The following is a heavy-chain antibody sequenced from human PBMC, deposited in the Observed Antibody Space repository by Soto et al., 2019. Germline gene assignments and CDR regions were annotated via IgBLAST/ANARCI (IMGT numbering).Heavy chain of an antibody. CDR3: ARGRYGDY. D-gene: IGHD4-17*01. V-gene: IGHV1-18*01. Sequence: QAHLVQSGPEVKKPGASVKVSCKGSGYIFTRYSIAWVRQAPGQGLEWMGWISDHNGNTEYAKKFQGRVTVTRDTSTSTAYLELRSLRSDDTALYYCARGRYGDYWGQGALVSVSS. CDR2: ISDHNGNT. J-gene: IGHJ4*02. CDR1: GYIFTRYS.